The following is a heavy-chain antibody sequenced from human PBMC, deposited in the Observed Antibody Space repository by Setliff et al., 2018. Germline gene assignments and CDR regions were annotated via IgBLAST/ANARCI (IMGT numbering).Heavy chain of an antibody. J-gene: IGHJ5*02. V-gene: IGHV5-51*01. CDR2: IYPDDSDT. CDR1: ASTFSNYW. Sequence: GESLKISCKDSASTFSNYWIVWVRQMPGKGLEWMGMIYPDDSDTKYHPSFQGQVTISADKSISTAYLQWSSLKASDTAMYYCARALYPSSFIGHNWFDPWGQGTLVTVSS. CDR3: ARALYPSSFIGHNWFDP. D-gene: IGHD2-2*01.